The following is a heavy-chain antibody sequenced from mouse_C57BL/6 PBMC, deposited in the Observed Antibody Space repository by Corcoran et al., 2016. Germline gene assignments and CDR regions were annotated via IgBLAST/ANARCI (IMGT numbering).Heavy chain of an antibody. Sequence: QIQLVQSGPELKKPGETVKISCKASGYTFTTYGMSWVKQAPGKGLKWMGWINTYSGVPTYADDFKGRFAFSLETSASTAYLQINNLKNEDTATYFCARRGLGTFDYWGQGTTLTVSS. CDR1: GYTFTTYG. CDR2: INTYSGVP. V-gene: IGHV9-3*01. J-gene: IGHJ2*01. D-gene: IGHD3-3*01. CDR3: ARRGLGTFDY.